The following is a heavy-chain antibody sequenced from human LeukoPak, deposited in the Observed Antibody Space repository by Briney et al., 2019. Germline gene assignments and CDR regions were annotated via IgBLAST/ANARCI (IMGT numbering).Heavy chain of an antibody. CDR2: IYYSGST. CDR3: ARADYGDYFDAFDI. D-gene: IGHD4-17*01. CDR1: GGSIRSSYYY. V-gene: IGHV4-30-4*01. Sequence: SETLSLTCTVSGGSIRSSYYYWSWIRQPAGKGLEWIGYIYYSGSTYYNPSRKSRVTISVDTSKNQFSLKLSSVTAADTAVYYCARADYGDYFDAFDIWGQGTMVTVSS. J-gene: IGHJ3*02.